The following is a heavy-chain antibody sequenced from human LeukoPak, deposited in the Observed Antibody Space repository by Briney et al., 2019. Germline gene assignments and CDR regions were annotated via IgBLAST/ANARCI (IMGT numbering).Heavy chain of an antibody. D-gene: IGHD4-17*01. CDR3: ARGYGDQTCDY. Sequence: GGSLRLSCAASGFTFSSYTMNWVRQAPGKGLEWVSSISSSSGYTYYADSVKGRFTISRDNAKNSLYLQMNSLRAEDTAVYYCARGYGDQTCDYWGQGTLVTVSS. V-gene: IGHV3-21*01. CDR2: ISSSSGYT. J-gene: IGHJ4*02. CDR1: GFTFSSYT.